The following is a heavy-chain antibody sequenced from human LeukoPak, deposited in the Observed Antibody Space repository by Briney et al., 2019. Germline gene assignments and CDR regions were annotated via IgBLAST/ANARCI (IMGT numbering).Heavy chain of an antibody. V-gene: IGHV4-34*01. CDR1: GGSFSGYY. CDR3: ARGPYSSSWYQTGLFDY. D-gene: IGHD6-13*01. CDR2: INHSGST. Sequence: SETLSLTCAVYGGSFSGYYWSWIRQPPGKGLEWIGEINHSGSTNYNPSLKSRVTISVDTSKNQFSLKLSSVTAADTAVYYCARGPYSSSWYQTGLFDYWGQGTLVTVSS. J-gene: IGHJ4*02.